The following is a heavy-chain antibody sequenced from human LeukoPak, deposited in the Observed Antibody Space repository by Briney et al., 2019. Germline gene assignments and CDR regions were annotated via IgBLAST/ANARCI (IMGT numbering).Heavy chain of an antibody. Sequence: GGSLRLSCAASGFTVSSNYMIWVRQAPGKGLEWVSIIYRSGTISYADSVKDRFTISRDNSKNMVYLQMNSLRAEDTAVYYCARDLITTSYYYGMGVWGQGTTVIVSS. D-gene: IGHD3-16*01. V-gene: IGHV3-66*01. CDR2: IYRSGTI. CDR3: ARDLITTSYYYGMGV. J-gene: IGHJ6*02. CDR1: GFTVSSNY.